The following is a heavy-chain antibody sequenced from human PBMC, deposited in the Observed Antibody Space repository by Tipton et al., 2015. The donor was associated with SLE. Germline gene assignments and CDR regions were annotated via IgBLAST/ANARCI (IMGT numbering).Heavy chain of an antibody. Sequence: TLSLTCTVSGGSISSSSYYWGWIRQPPGKGLEWIGSIYYSGSTYYNPSLKSRVTISVDTSKNQFSLKLSSVTAADTAVCYCARRPANNSQFDYWGQGMLVTVSS. CDR3: ARRPANNSQFDY. V-gene: IGHV4-39*07. D-gene: IGHD2-15*01. CDR1: GGSISSSSYY. J-gene: IGHJ4*02. CDR2: IYYSGST.